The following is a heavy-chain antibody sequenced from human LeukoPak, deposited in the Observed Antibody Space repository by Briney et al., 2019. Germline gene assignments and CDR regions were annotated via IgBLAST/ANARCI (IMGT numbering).Heavy chain of an antibody. J-gene: IGHJ6*04. V-gene: IGHV3-21*01. Sequence: GGSLRLSCAASGFTFSSYSMNWVRQAPGKGLEWVSSISSSSSYIYYADSVKGRFTISRDNAKNSLYLQMNSLRAEDTAVYYCARDASGDFSDMDVWGKGTTVTVSS. D-gene: IGHD3-3*01. CDR1: GFTFSSYS. CDR2: ISSSSSYI. CDR3: ARDASGDFSDMDV.